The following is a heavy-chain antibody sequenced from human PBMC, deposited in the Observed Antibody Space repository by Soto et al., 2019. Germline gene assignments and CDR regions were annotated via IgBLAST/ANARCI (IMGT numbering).Heavy chain of an antibody. CDR3: ASGGAGSGPFTWELPDH. J-gene: IGHJ4*02. Sequence: QMQLVQSGAEVKKTGSSVTVSCKALGNTFTYRYLHWVRQAPGQALEWMGWLTHFNGDVHYAQKFQERVTITRDRSIKTAYMRMSSLRSEDTAMYYCASGGAGSGPFTWELPDHWGQGTLVTVSS. D-gene: IGHD1-26*01. CDR2: LTHFNGDV. CDR1: GNTFTYRY. V-gene: IGHV1-45*02.